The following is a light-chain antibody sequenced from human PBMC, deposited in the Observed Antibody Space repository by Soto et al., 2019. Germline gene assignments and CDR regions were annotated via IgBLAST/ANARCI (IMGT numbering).Light chain of an antibody. Sequence: QLVLTQSPSASASLGASVKLTCTLSSGHSNYVIAWHQQQPEKGPRYLMKLNSDGSHSKGDGIPDRFSGSSSGAERYLTISRLQSDDEAAYYCQTWDTVIWVFGGGTKLTVL. CDR2: LNSDGSH. CDR3: QTWDTVIWV. J-gene: IGLJ2*01. CDR1: SGHSNYV. V-gene: IGLV4-69*01.